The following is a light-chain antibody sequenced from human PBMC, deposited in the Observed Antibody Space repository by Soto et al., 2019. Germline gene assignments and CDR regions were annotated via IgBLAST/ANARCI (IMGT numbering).Light chain of an antibody. CDR1: QGISNW. CDR2: DAA. CDR3: QHYNTSPLT. V-gene: IGKV1-5*01. J-gene: IGKJ4*01. Sequence: DIQMTQSPSTLSASVGDRVTITCRASQGISNWLAWYQQKPGKAPKLLIFDAASLESGVPSRFSGSGYGTEFTLTISSLQPDDFATYYCQHYNTSPLTFGGGTKVEIK.